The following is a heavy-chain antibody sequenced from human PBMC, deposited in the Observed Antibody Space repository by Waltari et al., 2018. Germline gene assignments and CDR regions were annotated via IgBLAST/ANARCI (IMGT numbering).Heavy chain of an antibody. CDR3: ARDSRKFRGGDY. CDR2: NCRRNSYR. J-gene: IGHJ4*02. Sequence: EVQLVESGGGLVKPGGSLRLSCAASGFTFSSYSMNWVRQAPGKGLEWGSSNCRRNSYRYHASSVKGRFTISRDKAKNSLYLQMNSLRGEETGVDYRARDSRKFRGGDYWGQGTLVTVSS. V-gene: IGHV3-21*01. CDR1: GFTFSSYS. D-gene: IGHD3-10*01.